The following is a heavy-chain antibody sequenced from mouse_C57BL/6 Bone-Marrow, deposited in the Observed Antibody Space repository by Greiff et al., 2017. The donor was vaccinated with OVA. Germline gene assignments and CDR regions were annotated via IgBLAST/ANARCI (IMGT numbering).Heavy chain of an antibody. V-gene: IGHV14-2*01. J-gene: IGHJ1*03. CDR3: ARTYDGYYDWYFDV. Sequence: EVMLVESGAELVKPGASVKLSCTASGFNIKDYYMHWVKQRTEQGLEWIGRIDPEDGETKYAPKFQGKATITADTSSNTAYLQHSSLTSEDTAVYYCARTYDGYYDWYFDVWGTGTTVTVSS. CDR2: IDPEDGET. CDR1: GFNIKDYY. D-gene: IGHD2-3*01.